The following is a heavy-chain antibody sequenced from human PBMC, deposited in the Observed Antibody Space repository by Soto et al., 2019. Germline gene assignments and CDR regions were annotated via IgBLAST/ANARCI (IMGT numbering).Heavy chain of an antibody. Sequence: GGSLRLSCAASGFTFSSYAMSWVRQAPGKGLEWVSAISGSGGSTYYADSVKGRFTISRDNSKNTLYLQMNSLRAEDTAVYYCAKLDGRGVIIYYYYYYMDVWGKGTTVTVSS. V-gene: IGHV3-23*01. D-gene: IGHD3-10*01. CDR3: AKLDGRGVIIYYYYYYMDV. CDR1: GFTFSSYA. J-gene: IGHJ6*03. CDR2: ISGSGGST.